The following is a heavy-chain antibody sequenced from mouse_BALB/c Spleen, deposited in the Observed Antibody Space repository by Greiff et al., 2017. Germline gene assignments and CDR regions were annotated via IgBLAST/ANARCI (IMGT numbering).Heavy chain of an antibody. CDR2: IYPGSGST. J-gene: IGHJ2*01. CDR1: GYTFTSYW. CDR3: TRGGLRLRGFDY. V-gene: IGHV1S22*01. D-gene: IGHD1-2*01. Sequence: LQQPGSELVWPGASVKLSCKASGYTFTSYWMHWVKQRHGQGLEWIGNIYPGSGSTNYDEKFKSKGTLTVDTSSSTAYMHLSSLTSEDSAVYYCTRGGLRLRGFDYWGQGTTLTVSS.